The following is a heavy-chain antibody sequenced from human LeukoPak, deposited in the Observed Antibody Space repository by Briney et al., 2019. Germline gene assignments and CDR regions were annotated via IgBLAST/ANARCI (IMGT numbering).Heavy chain of an antibody. D-gene: IGHD3-22*01. CDR3: ASSYYYDSSGYYPNVPFDY. Sequence: SQTLSLTCAVSGGSISSGGYSWSWIRQPPGKGLEWIGYIYHSGSTYYNTSLKSRVTISVDRSKNQFSLKLSSVTAADPAVYYCASSYYYDSSGYYPNVPFDYWGQGTLVTVSS. CDR2: IYHSGST. J-gene: IGHJ4*02. CDR1: GGSISSGGYS. V-gene: IGHV4-30-2*01.